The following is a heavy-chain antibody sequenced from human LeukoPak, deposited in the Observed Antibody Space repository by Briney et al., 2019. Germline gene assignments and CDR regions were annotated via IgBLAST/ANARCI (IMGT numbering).Heavy chain of an antibody. Sequence: PGGSLRLSCAASGFTFSSYGMHWVRQAPGKGLEWVAVISYDGSNKYYADSVKGRFTISRDNSKNTLYLQMNSLRAEDTAVYYCARDKTDYGAVPLGYFDYWGQGTLVTVSS. CDR1: GFTFSSYG. CDR2: ISYDGSNK. D-gene: IGHD4-17*01. J-gene: IGHJ4*02. V-gene: IGHV3-30*03. CDR3: ARDKTDYGAVPLGYFDY.